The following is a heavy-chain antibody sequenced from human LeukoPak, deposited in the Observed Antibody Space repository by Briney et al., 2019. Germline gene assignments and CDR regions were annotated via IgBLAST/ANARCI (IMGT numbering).Heavy chain of an antibody. CDR2: ISWNSGSI. CDR1: GFTFDDYA. V-gene: IGHV3-9*01. D-gene: IGHD2-2*01. J-gene: IGHJ4*02. Sequence: PGGSLRLSCAASGFTFDDYAMHWVRQAPGKGLEWVSGISWNSGSIGYADSVKGRFAISRDNAKNSLYLQMNSLSAEDTALYYCARRRGLGYCSSTSCYAGYFDYWGQGTLVTVSS. CDR3: ARRRGLGYCSSTSCYAGYFDY.